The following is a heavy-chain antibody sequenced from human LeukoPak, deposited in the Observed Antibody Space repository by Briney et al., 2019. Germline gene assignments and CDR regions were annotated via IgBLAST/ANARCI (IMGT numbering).Heavy chain of an antibody. D-gene: IGHD6-19*01. Sequence: SVKVSCKASGGTFSSYAISWARQAPGQGLEWMGGIIPIFGTANYAQKFQGRVTITADESTSTAYMELSSLRSEDTAVYYCARDQGDPLGSGWRDYYYYGMGVWGKGTTVTVSS. CDR3: ARDQGDPLGSGWRDYYYYGMGV. CDR2: IIPIFGTA. V-gene: IGHV1-69*01. CDR1: GGTFSSYA. J-gene: IGHJ6*04.